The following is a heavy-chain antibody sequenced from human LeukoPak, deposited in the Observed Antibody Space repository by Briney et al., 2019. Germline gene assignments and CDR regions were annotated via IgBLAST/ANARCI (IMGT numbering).Heavy chain of an antibody. CDR3: ARERVYWKGCYFDY. J-gene: IGHJ4*02. CDR2: IIPILGIA. D-gene: IGHD1-26*01. Sequence: SVKVSCTASGGTFSSYAISWVRQAPGQGLEWMGRIIPILGIANYAQKFQGRVTITADKSTSTAYMELSSLRSEDTAVYYCARERVYWKGCYFDYWGQGTLVTVSS. V-gene: IGHV1-69*04. CDR1: GGTFSSYA.